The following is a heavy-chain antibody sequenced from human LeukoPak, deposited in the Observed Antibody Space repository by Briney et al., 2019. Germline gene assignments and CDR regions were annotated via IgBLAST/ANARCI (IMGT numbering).Heavy chain of an antibody. J-gene: IGHJ4*02. Sequence: GASVTVSCKASAYTFIDYYIHWVRQAPGQGLEWMGWINPNSGATKYAQKFQGRVTMTRDTSISTAYKELSRLRSDDTAVYYCARDLPSSSSQADDYWGQGTLVTVSS. CDR3: ARDLPSSSSQADDY. CDR2: INPNSGAT. D-gene: IGHD6-6*01. CDR1: AYTFIDYY. V-gene: IGHV1-2*02.